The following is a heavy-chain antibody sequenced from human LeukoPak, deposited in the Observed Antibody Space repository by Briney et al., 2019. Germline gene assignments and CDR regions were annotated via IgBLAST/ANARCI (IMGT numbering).Heavy chain of an antibody. Sequence: ASVTVSCTASGYTFTSYGISWVRQAPGQGLEWMGWIGTYNGDTNYAQKIQGRVTMTTDTTTSTVHMELRSLTSDDTAVYYCARDRGYGSDSFDPWGQGTLVTVSS. J-gene: IGHJ5*02. CDR3: ARDRGYGSDSFDP. CDR2: IGTYNGDT. CDR1: GYTFTSYG. V-gene: IGHV1-18*01. D-gene: IGHD3-10*01.